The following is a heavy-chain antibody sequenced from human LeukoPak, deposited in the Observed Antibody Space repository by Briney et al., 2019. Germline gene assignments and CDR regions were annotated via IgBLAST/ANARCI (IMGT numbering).Heavy chain of an antibody. D-gene: IGHD3-3*01. J-gene: IGHJ4*02. CDR1: GYTCTGYY. CDR2: INPNNGGT. CDR3: ARDQTPYYDFWSGYPKTYYFDY. V-gene: IGHV1-2*02. Sequence: SVKVSCKASGYTCTGYYMHWVRQAPGQGLAWMGWINPNNGGTNYAQKFRGRVTMTRDTSISTAYMELSRLRSDDTAVYYCARDQTPYYDFWSGYPKTYYFDYWGQGTLVTVSS.